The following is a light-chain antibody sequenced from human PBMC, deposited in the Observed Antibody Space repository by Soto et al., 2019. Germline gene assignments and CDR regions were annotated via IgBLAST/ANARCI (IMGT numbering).Light chain of an antibody. V-gene: IGKV1-27*01. CDR2: ATS. J-gene: IGKJ4*01. Sequence: DVQMTQSPSSLSAFVGDRVTITCRASQGIAPYLAWFQQKPGKVPKLLIYATSTLQSGVPARFSGSGSGTDFTLTICSRQPEDVATYYCQNYNTAPLTFGGGTKVEIK. CDR1: QGIAPY. CDR3: QNYNTAPLT.